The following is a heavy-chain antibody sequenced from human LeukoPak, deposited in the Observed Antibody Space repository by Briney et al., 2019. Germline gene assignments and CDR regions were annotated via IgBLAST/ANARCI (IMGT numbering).Heavy chain of an antibody. CDR3: VRDTYRTAVAGSSGLGY. J-gene: IGHJ4*02. V-gene: IGHV3-7*01. Sequence: GGSLRLSCAASGFTFGTYWMGWVRQAPGKGLEWVANIKQDGSEKSYVDSVKGRFTISRDNVKNSVYLQMHSLRADDTAIYYCVRDTYRTAVAGSSGLGYWGQGTLVTVSS. D-gene: IGHD6-19*01. CDR1: GFTFGTYW. CDR2: IKQDGSEK.